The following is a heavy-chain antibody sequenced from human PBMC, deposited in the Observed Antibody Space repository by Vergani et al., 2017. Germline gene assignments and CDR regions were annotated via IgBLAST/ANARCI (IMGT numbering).Heavy chain of an antibody. CDR2: ISYDGSNK. J-gene: IGHJ4*02. D-gene: IGHD3-3*01. V-gene: IGHV3-30*18. Sequence: QVQLVESGGGVVQPGRSLRLSCAASGFTFSSYGMHWVRQAPGKGLEWVAVISYDGSNKYYADSVKGRFTISRDNSKNTLYLQMNSLRAEDTAVYYCAKVGIIXDFWSGIEAGGIDYWGQGTLVTVSS. CDR3: AKVGIIXDFWSGIEAGGIDY. CDR1: GFTFSSYG.